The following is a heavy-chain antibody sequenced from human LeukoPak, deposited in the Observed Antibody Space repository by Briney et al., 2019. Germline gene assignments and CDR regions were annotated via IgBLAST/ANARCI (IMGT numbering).Heavy chain of an antibody. V-gene: IGHV4-31*11. CDR2: IFNSGST. Sequence: SETLSLTCAVSGGSISSGGYYWSWLRQHPGKGLEWIGYIFNSGSTYFNPSLKSRVTISVDTSKNQFSLKLSSVTAADTAVYYCARDHSETTGWFDPWGQGTLVTVSS. CDR1: GGSISSGGYY. D-gene: IGHD1-1*01. J-gene: IGHJ5*02. CDR3: ARDHSETTGWFDP.